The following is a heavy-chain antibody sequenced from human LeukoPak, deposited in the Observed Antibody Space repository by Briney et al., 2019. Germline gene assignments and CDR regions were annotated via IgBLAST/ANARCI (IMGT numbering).Heavy chain of an antibody. CDR1: GGSFSGYY. CDR2: INHRGST. V-gene: IGHV4-34*01. D-gene: IGHD1-1*01. J-gene: IGHJ4*02. CDR3: ARDGRDTSALYNPLRFDY. Sequence: RSSETLSLTCGVYGGSFSGYYWGWIRQPPGKGLEWMGEINHRGSTNYNPSLKSRVTISVDTSKNQFSLRLSSVTAADTAVYYCARDGRDTSALYNPLRFDYWGQGTLVTVSS.